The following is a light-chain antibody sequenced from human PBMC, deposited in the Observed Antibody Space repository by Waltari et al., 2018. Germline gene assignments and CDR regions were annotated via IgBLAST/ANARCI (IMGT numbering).Light chain of an antibody. CDR3: QTGGHGTWV. V-gene: IGLV4-69*01. J-gene: IGLJ3*02. CDR2: VNSDGSH. Sequence: QLVLTQSPSASASLGASVKLTCTLSSGHSNNIIAWLQQRPEKGPRYFMKVNSDGSHNKGDEIPDRFSGSSSGAERYLTSSSVQSEDEADYYCQTGGHGTWVFGGGTTLTVL. CDR1: SGHSNNI.